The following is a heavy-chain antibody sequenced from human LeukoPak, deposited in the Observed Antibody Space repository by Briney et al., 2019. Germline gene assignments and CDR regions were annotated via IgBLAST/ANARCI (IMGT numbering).Heavy chain of an antibody. V-gene: IGHV1-24*01. CDR2: FDPEDGDT. D-gene: IGHD5-18*01. CDR3: ASPSVLVTDAFDI. Sequence: ASAKVSCKVYGHTLTDLSMHWVRQSPGKGLEWMGSFDPEDGDTIYSQKFQGRVTMTEDTSTDTAYMALSSLRFDDTAVYYCASPSVLVTDAFDIWGQGTMVTVSS. J-gene: IGHJ3*02. CDR1: GHTLTDLS.